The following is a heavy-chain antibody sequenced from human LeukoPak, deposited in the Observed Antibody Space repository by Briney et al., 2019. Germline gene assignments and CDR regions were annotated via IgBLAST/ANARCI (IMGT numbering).Heavy chain of an antibody. CDR2: IYHSGST. CDR1: GGSISSGGYS. CDR3: ARGSEYYYDSSGYYNREYFQH. D-gene: IGHD3-22*01. J-gene: IGHJ1*01. Sequence: PSETLSLTCGVSGGSISSGGYSWSWIRQPPGKGLEWIGYIYHSGSTYYNPSLKSRVTISVDRSKDQFSLKLSSVTAADTAVYYCARGSEYYYDSSGYYNREYFQHWGQGTLVTVSS. V-gene: IGHV4-30-2*01.